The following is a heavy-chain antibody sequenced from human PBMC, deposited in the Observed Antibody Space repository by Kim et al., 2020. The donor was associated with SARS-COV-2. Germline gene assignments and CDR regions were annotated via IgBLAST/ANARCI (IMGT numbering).Heavy chain of an antibody. CDR1: GYTFTMYP. CDR3: ARESRQDALDF. CDR2: IDGGNGDT. D-gene: IGHD1-1*01. V-gene: IGHV1-3*01. J-gene: IGHJ3*01. Sequence: ASVKVSCKASGYTFTMYPIHWVRQAPGQSLEWMGWIDGGNGDTRYSQKFQDRVTFTRDTSATTASMELNSLEVEDTAVYFCARESRQDALDFWGQGTMVSVSS.